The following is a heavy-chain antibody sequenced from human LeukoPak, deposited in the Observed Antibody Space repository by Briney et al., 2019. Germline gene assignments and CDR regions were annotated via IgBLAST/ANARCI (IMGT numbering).Heavy chain of an antibody. CDR1: GFSFSSFW. V-gene: IGHV3-7*01. D-gene: IGHD3-10*01. J-gene: IGHJ5*02. Sequence: PGGSLRLSCEASGFSFSSFWMSWVRQAPGKGLEWVANIRQDGSEENYVDSVKGRFTISRDNAKKSLYLQMNSLRVEDTAVYYCARFISLGAWGQGTLVIVSS. CDR2: IRQDGSEE. CDR3: ARFISLGA.